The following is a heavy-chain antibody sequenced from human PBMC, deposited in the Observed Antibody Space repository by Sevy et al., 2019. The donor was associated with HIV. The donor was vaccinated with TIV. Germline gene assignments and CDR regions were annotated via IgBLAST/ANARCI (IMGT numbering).Heavy chain of an antibody. J-gene: IGHJ6*02. V-gene: IGHV3-33*01. CDR1: GFSFSTYG. CDR2: IRYDGSSK. D-gene: IGHD3-22*01. CDR3: ARDYSSGGYSDSYGLEV. Sequence: GGSLRLSCAASGFSFSTYGLHWVRQAPGKGLEWVAVIRYDGSSKYYGDSVKGRFTISRDNSKDTLYLQMNSLRAEDTAVYYCARDYSSGGYSDSYGLEVWGQGTTVTVSS.